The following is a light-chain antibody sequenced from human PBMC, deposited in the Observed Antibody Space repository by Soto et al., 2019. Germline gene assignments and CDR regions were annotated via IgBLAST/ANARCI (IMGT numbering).Light chain of an antibody. V-gene: IGKV3-11*01. Sequence: EIVLTQSPATLSLSPGERATLSCRASQSVTWYLAWYQQKPGQAPRLLIYDATNRATGIPARFSGSGSGTDFTLTISSLEPEDFAVYYCQQRTNWLTFGGGTKVDIK. J-gene: IGKJ4*01. CDR1: QSVTWY. CDR2: DAT. CDR3: QQRTNWLT.